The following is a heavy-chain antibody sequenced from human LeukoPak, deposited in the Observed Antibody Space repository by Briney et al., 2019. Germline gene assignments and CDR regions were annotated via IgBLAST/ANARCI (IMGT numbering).Heavy chain of an antibody. D-gene: IGHD6-19*01. CDR3: ASSGSLHYYDY. J-gene: IGHJ4*02. V-gene: IGHV4-59*01. Sequence: SETLSLTCSVSGGSINSYCWSWIRQPPGKGLEWIGYIFHSGSTSYNPSLKSRVTISVDTSKNQFSLKLSSVTAADTAVYYCASSGSLHYYDYWGQGTLVTVSS. CDR2: IFHSGST. CDR1: GGSINSYC.